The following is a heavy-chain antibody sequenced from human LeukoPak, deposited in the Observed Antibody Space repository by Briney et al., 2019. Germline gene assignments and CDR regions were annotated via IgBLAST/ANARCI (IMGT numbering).Heavy chain of an antibody. CDR3: VKAQYYYGSGSYFDY. V-gene: IGHV3-64D*09. D-gene: IGHD3-10*01. J-gene: IGHJ4*02. CDR1: GFTVSSNY. Sequence: GGSLRLSCAASGFTVSSNYMSWVRQAPGKGLEYVSAISSNGGSTYYADSVKGRFTISRDNSKNTLYLQMSSLRAEDTAVYYCVKAQYYYGSGSYFDYWGQGTLVTVSS. CDR2: ISSNGGST.